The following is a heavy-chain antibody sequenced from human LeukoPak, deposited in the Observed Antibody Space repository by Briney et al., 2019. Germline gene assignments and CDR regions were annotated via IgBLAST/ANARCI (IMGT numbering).Heavy chain of an antibody. CDR1: GGSISSYY. J-gene: IGHJ4*02. D-gene: IGHD6-13*01. CDR3: ARDLSGYSSSWLLFH. CDR2: IYYSGST. V-gene: IGHV4-59*01. Sequence: PSETLSLTCTVSGGSISSYYWSWIRQPPGKGLEWIGYIYYSGSTYYNPSLKSRVTISVDTSKNQFSLKLSSVTAADTAVYYCARDLSGYSSSWLLFHWGQGTLVTVSS.